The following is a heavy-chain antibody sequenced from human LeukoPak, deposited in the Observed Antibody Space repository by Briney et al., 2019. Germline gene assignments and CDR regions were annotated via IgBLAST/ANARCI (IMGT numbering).Heavy chain of an antibody. V-gene: IGHV3-23*01. J-gene: IGHJ6*03. CDR3: AKSHRGGLRFMVGFFYMDV. Sequence: PGGSLRLSCTASGFSFDNYAMNCVRQAPGQGLEWVSAVSGSAKNTYYADSVKGRFTTSRDNTNNTVYLQMTSLRAEDTAVYYCAKSHRGGLRFMVGFFYMDVWGSGTTVAVSS. CDR2: VSGSAKNT. CDR1: GFSFDNYA. D-gene: IGHD3-3*01.